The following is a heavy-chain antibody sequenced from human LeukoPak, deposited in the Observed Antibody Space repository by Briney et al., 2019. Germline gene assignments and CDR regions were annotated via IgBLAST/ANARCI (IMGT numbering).Heavy chain of an antibody. Sequence: PSGTLSLTCAVSGGSISSSNWWSWVRQPPGKGLEWIGEIYHSGSTNYNPSLKSRVTISVDKSKNQFSLKLSSVTAADTAVYYCARGGIAAAGTYWFDPWGQGTLVTVSS. J-gene: IGHJ5*02. CDR2: IYHSGST. D-gene: IGHD6-13*01. CDR1: GGSISSSNW. V-gene: IGHV4-4*02. CDR3: ARGGIAAAGTYWFDP.